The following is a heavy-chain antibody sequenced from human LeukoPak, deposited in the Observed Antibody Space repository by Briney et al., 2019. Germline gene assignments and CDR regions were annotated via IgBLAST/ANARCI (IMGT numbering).Heavy chain of an antibody. CDR3: ARVYSGYDSPAY. CDR2: ISSSSSYI. J-gene: IGHJ4*02. CDR1: RFTFSSYS. D-gene: IGHD5-12*01. Sequence: GGSLRLSCAASRFTFSSYSMNWVRQAPGKGLEWVSSISSSSSYIYYADSLKGRCTISRDNAKNSLYLQMNTLRAEDTAVYYCARVYSGYDSPAYWGQGTLVTVSS. V-gene: IGHV3-21*01.